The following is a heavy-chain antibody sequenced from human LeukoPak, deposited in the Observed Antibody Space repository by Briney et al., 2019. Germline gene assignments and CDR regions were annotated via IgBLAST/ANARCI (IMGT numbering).Heavy chain of an antibody. CDR3: AKDRLESWSGFYFGLFDY. CDR1: GFTFSKYA. J-gene: IGHJ4*02. CDR2: ISNSGRST. D-gene: IGHD3-3*01. V-gene: IGHV3-23*01. Sequence: GGSLRLSCATSGFTFSKYAMSWVRQAPGKGLEWVSGISNSGRSTYYADPVKGRFTISRDNSKSTLYLQMNSLRAEDTAVYYCAKDRLESWSGFYFGLFDYWGQGALVTVAS.